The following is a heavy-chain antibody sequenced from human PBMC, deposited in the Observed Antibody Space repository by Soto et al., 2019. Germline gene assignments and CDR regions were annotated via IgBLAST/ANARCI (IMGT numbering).Heavy chain of an antibody. CDR2: LYNTGST. Sequence: ETLSLTCTVSGASISRYYWSWIRQSPGKGLEWIGYLYNTGSTIYNPSLKSRVTISVDTSKNQFSLKMNSVTAADTAVYYCARDLCSAGTCYGAFDIWGQGTMVTVSS. D-gene: IGHD2-15*01. CDR3: ARDLCSAGTCYGAFDI. CDR1: GASISRYY. J-gene: IGHJ3*02. V-gene: IGHV4-59*01.